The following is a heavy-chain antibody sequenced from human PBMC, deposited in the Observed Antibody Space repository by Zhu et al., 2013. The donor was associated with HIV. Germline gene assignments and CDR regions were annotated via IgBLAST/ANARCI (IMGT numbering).Heavy chain of an antibody. D-gene: IGHD3-10*01. Sequence: QVQLVQSGAEVKKPGASVKVSCKASGYTFTGYYIHWVRQAPGQGLEWMGWINSNSGGTNYAQRSQGRVTMTRDTSISTAYMELGRLRSDDTAVYYCARVRGEGDGAYYYHYMDVWGKGTTVTVSS. V-gene: IGHV1-2*02. CDR1: GYTFTGYY. J-gene: IGHJ6*03. CDR3: ARVRGEGDGAYYYHYMDV. CDR2: INSNSGGT.